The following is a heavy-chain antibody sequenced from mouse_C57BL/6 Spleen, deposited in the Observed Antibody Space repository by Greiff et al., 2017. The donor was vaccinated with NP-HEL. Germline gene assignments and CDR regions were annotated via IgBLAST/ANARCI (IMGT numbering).Heavy chain of an antibody. CDR3: ASSVYYGNPFDY. V-gene: IGHV3-6*01. CDR2: ISYDGSN. D-gene: IGHD2-1*01. CDR1: GYSITSGYY. Sequence: EVKLQESGPGLVKPSQSLSLTCSVTGYSITSGYYWNWIRQFPGNKLEWMGYISYDGSNNYKPSLKNRISITRDTSKNQFFLKLNSVTTEDTATYYCASSVYYGNPFDYWGQGTTLTVSS. J-gene: IGHJ2*01.